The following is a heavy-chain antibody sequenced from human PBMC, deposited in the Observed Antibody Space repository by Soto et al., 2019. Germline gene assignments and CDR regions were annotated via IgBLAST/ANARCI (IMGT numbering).Heavy chain of an antibody. D-gene: IGHD3-10*01. CDR2: IKQDGSEE. CDR1: GFTFSSYW. J-gene: IGHJ6*02. V-gene: IGHV3-7*01. CDR3: ARIASSGRGWDV. Sequence: EVQLVESGGGLVQPGGSLRLSCVDSGFTFSSYWMSWVRQAPVKGLEWVGNIKQDGSEENYVDSVKGRFTISRDNAKNSMYLQMNSLRAEDTAVYYCARIASSGRGWDVWGQGTTVVVS.